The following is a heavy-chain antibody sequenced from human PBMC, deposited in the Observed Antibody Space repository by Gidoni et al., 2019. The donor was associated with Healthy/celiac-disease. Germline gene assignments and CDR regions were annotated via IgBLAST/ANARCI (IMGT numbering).Heavy chain of an antibody. Sequence: QVTLRASGPALVKPTQTLTLSCTSSGFSLSTSGVCVSWIRQPPGKALEWLALIDWDDDKYYSTSLKTRLTISKDTSKNQMVHTKTNMDPVDTATYYCARIGGSGGSYFDYWGQGTLVTVSS. CDR3: ARIGGSGGSYFDY. V-gene: IGHV2-70*01. D-gene: IGHD2-15*01. CDR2: IDWDDDK. J-gene: IGHJ4*02. CDR1: GFSLSTSGVC.